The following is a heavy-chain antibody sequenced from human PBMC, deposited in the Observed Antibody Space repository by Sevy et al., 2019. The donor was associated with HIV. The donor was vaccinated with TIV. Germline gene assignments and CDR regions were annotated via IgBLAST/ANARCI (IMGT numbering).Heavy chain of an antibody. J-gene: IGHJ5*01. V-gene: IGHV4-39*01. CDR3: ARQLSYYDSLTGSQRGYWLDT. CDR1: GGSISSSSQF. D-gene: IGHD3-9*01. Sequence: SETLSLTCTVSGGSISSSSQFWAWIRQSPGKGLEWIGNVYNSGTTEYNPSLKSRITISVDTSKNKLSLKPTSVTAADTAVYYCARQLSYYDSLTGSQRGYWLDTWGHGNLVTVSS. CDR2: VYNSGTT.